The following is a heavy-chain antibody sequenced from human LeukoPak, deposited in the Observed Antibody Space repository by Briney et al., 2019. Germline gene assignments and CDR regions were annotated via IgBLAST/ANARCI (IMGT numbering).Heavy chain of an antibody. CDR3: AKVLEYCSGGSCSYYFDY. Sequence: GGPLRLSCAASGFTFSSYAMRWVRQAPGKGLEWVSSISGSGGSTYYADSVKGRFTISRDNSKNTLYLQMNSLRAEDTAVYYCAKVLEYCSGGSCSYYFDYWGQGTLVTVSS. CDR1: GFTFSSYA. CDR2: ISGSGGST. V-gene: IGHV3-23*01. J-gene: IGHJ4*02. D-gene: IGHD2-15*01.